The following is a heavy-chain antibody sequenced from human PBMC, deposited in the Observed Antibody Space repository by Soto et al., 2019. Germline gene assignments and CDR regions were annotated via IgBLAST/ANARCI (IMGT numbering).Heavy chain of an antibody. V-gene: IGHV1-46*02. CDR2: IHPSGGGT. D-gene: IGHD2-21*02. J-gene: IGHJ4*02. CDR3: ARGGHIAVVTASFDY. CDR1: GYTFNTYY. Sequence: QVQLVQSGAEVRKPGASVKVSCKPSGYTFNTYYLHWLRQAPGQALEWMGVIHPSGGGTTYAQKFLGRVNVTMDTSTTTVFMELSSLRSDDTAVYYCARGGHIAVVTASFDYWGQGTLVTVSS.